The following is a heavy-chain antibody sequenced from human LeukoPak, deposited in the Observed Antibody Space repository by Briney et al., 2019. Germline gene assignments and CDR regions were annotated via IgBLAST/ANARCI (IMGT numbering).Heavy chain of an antibody. CDR1: GFTFSGSA. Sequence: PGRSLRLSCAASGFTFSGSAMHWVRQASGKGLEWVGRIRSKANSYATAYAASVKGRFTISRDDSKNTAYLQMNSLKTEDTAVYYCTSEGEGAVSYYYYGMDVWGQGTTVTVSS. CDR3: TSEGEGAVSYYYYGMDV. J-gene: IGHJ6*02. V-gene: IGHV3-73*01. D-gene: IGHD1-26*01. CDR2: IRSKANSYAT.